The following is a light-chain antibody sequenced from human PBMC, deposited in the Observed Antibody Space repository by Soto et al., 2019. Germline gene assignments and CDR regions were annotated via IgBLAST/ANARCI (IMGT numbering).Light chain of an antibody. J-gene: IGKJ2*01. CDR1: QSVSSN. V-gene: IGKV3-15*01. CDR2: GAS. CDR3: QQYNNWPPYT. Sequence: EIVMTQSPATLSVSPGERATLSCRASQSVSSNLAWYQQKPGQAPRLLIYGASTSATGIPARFSGSGSGTEFTLTISSLQSEYFAVYYCQQYNNWPPYTFGQGTKLEIK.